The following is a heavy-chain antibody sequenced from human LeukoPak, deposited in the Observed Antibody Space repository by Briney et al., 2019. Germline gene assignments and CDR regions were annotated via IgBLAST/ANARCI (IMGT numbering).Heavy chain of an antibody. CDR1: GFTFSSYA. D-gene: IGHD3-22*01. Sequence: GGSLRLSCAASGFTFSSYAMSWVRQAPGKGLEWVSAISGSGGSTYYADSVKGRFTISRDNSKNTLYLQMNSLRAEDTAVYYCAKDSSPYYYDSSGRHLDYWGQGTLVTVSS. V-gene: IGHV3-23*01. J-gene: IGHJ4*02. CDR3: AKDSSPYYYDSSGRHLDY. CDR2: ISGSGGST.